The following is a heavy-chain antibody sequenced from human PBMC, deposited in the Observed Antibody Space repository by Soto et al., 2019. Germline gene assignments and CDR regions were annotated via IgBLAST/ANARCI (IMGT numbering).Heavy chain of an antibody. D-gene: IGHD2-2*01. CDR3: AITNIVVVPAARDYYYYGMDV. Sequence: ASVKVTCKASGGTFSSYTISWVRQATGQGLEWMGRIIPILGIANYAQKFQGRVTITADKSTSTAYMELSSLRSEDTAVYYCAITNIVVVPAARDYYYYGMDVWGQGTTVTVSS. CDR1: GGTFSSYT. J-gene: IGHJ6*02. CDR2: IIPILGIA. V-gene: IGHV1-69*02.